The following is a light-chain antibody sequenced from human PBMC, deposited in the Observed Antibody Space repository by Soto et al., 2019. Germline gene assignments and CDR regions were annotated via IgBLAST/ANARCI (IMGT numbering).Light chain of an antibody. CDR3: QQYGSSLYT. CDR2: GAS. V-gene: IGKV3-20*01. Sequence: PGERATLSCRASQSVSSSYLAWYQQKPGQAPRLLIYGASSRATGIPDRFSGSGSGTDFTLTISRLEPEDFAVYYCQQYGSSLYTFGQGPKLEIK. CDR1: QSVSSSY. J-gene: IGKJ2*01.